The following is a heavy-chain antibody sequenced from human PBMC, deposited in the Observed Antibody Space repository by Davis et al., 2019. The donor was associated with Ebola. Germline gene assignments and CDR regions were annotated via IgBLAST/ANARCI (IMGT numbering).Heavy chain of an antibody. D-gene: IGHD6-19*01. CDR2: IYHSGST. Sequence: MPSETLSLTCAVYGGSFSGYYWSWIRQPPGKGLEWIGEIYHSGSTNYNPSLKSRVTISVDKSKNQFSLKLTSVTAADTALYFCARHDSSGFHHYFDSWGQGTLVTVSS. CDR3: ARHDSSGFHHYFDS. V-gene: IGHV4-34*01. J-gene: IGHJ4*02. CDR1: GGSFSGYY.